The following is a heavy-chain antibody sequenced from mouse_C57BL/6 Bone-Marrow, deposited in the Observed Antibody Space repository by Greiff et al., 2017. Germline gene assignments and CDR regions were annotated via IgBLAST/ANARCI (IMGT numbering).Heavy chain of an antibody. J-gene: IGHJ4*01. CDR1: GYTFTSYW. D-gene: IGHD1-1*01. CDR2: IHPNSGST. CDR3: ASPITTVVAHYAMDY. Sequence: VQLQQPGAELVKPGASVKLSCKASGYTFTSYWMHWVKQRPGQGLEWIGMIHPNSGSTNYNEKFKSKATLTVDKSSSTAYMQLSSLTSEDSAVYYCASPITTVVAHYAMDYGGQGTSVTVSS. V-gene: IGHV1-64*01.